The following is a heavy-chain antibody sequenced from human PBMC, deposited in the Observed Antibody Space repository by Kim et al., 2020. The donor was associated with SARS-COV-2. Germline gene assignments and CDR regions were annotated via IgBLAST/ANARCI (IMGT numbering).Heavy chain of an antibody. CDR1: GGSFSGYY. V-gene: IGHV4-34*01. J-gene: IGHJ4*02. D-gene: IGHD6-13*01. CDR3: ARRAIAAAGTVTPDYFDY. Sequence: SETLSLTCAVYGGSFSGYYWSWIRQPPGKGLEWIGEINHSGSTNYNPSLKSRVTISVDTSKNQFSLKLSSVTAADTAVYYCARRAIAAAGTVTPDYFDYWGQGTLVTVSS. CDR2: INHSGST.